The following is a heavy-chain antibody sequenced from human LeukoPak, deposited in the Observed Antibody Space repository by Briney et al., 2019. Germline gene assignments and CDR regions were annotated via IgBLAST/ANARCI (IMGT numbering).Heavy chain of an antibody. CDR3: ARGRWYSSSSVPDY. CDR2: IIPIFGTA. Sequence: ASVKVSCKASGGTFSSYAISWVRQAPGQGLGWMGGIIPIFGTANYAQKFQGRVTITADKSTSTAYMELSSLRSEDTAVYYCARGRWYSSSSVPDYWGQGTLVTVSS. CDR1: GGTFSSYA. D-gene: IGHD6-6*01. V-gene: IGHV1-69*06. J-gene: IGHJ4*02.